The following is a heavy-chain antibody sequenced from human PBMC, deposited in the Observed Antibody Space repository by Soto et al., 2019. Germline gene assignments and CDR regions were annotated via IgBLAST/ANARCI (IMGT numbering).Heavy chain of an antibody. Sequence: EVQLLESGGGLVQPGGSLRLSCAASGFTFSSYAMSWVRQAPGKGLEWVSAISGSGGSTYYADSVKGRFTISRDNSKNTLYLQMNSLRAEDTAVYYCAKDSAGTTIYYSGMDVWGKGTTVTVSS. J-gene: IGHJ6*04. CDR1: GFTFSSYA. D-gene: IGHD1-7*01. V-gene: IGHV3-23*01. CDR2: ISGSGGST. CDR3: AKDSAGTTIYYSGMDV.